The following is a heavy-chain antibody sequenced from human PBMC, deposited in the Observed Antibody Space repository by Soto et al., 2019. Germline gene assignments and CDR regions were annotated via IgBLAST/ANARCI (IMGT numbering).Heavy chain of an antibody. J-gene: IGHJ1*01. CDR3: AVHIAVAGTIVEGGEYFQH. V-gene: IGHV5-10-1*01. CDR2: IDPSDSYT. Sequence: PGESLKISCKGSGYSFTSYWISWVRQMPGKGLEWMGRIDPSDSYTNYSPSFQGHVTISADKSISTAYLQWSSLKASDTAMYYCAVHIAVAGTIVEGGEYFQHWGQGTLVTVSS. CDR1: GYSFTSYW. D-gene: IGHD6-19*01.